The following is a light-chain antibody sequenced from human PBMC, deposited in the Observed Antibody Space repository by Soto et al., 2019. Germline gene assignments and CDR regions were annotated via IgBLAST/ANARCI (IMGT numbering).Light chain of an antibody. Sequence: DIQMTQSPATLSASVGDRLTITCRASQNVSRRLAWYQQKPGKAPKLLIYAASSLQSGVPSRFSGSGSGTDFTLTISGLQPEDFATYYCQQSYDTVAITFGQGTRLEIK. CDR1: QNVSRR. CDR3: QQSYDTVAIT. CDR2: AAS. V-gene: IGKV1-5*01. J-gene: IGKJ5*01.